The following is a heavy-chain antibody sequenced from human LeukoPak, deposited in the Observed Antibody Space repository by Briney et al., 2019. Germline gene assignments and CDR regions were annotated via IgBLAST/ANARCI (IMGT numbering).Heavy chain of an antibody. Sequence: ASVKVSCKASGYTFTSYYMHWVRQAPGQGLEWMGIINPSGGSTSYAQKFQGRVTMTRDTSTSTVYMKLSSLRSEDTAVYYCARAGDYFDWLGYYYYYGMDVWGQGTTVTVSS. J-gene: IGHJ6*02. V-gene: IGHV1-46*01. CDR2: INPSGGST. CDR3: ARAGDYFDWLGYYYYYGMDV. D-gene: IGHD3-9*01. CDR1: GYTFTSYY.